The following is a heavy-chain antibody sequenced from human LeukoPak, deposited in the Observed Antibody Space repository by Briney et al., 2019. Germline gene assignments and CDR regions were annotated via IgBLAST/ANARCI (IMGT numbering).Heavy chain of an antibody. J-gene: IGHJ4*02. CDR1: GFTFDGYA. V-gene: IGHV3-9*03. CDR3: AKGGTYYDFWSGYPDYFDY. D-gene: IGHD3-3*01. CDR2: ISWNSGSI. Sequence: GRSLRLSCAASGFTFDGYAMHWVRQAPGKGLEWVSGISWNSGSIGYADSVKGRFTISRDNAKNSLYLQMNSLRAEDMALYYCAKGGTYYDFWSGYPDYFDYWGQGTLVTVSS.